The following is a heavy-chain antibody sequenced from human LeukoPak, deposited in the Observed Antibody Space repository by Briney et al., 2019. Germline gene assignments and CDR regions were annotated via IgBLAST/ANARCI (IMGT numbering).Heavy chain of an antibody. J-gene: IGHJ6*02. D-gene: IGHD5-24*01. CDR3: AAGRVEMATVSYYYGMDV. CDR2: ISGDGGSS. CDR1: GFTFDDYA. Sequence: PGGSLRLSCADSGFTFDDYAMHWVRQAPGKGLEWVSLISGDGGSSYYPDSVKGRFTISRDNSKNSLYLQMNSLRTEDTALYYCAAGRVEMATVSYYYGMDVWGQGTTVTVSS. V-gene: IGHV3-43*02.